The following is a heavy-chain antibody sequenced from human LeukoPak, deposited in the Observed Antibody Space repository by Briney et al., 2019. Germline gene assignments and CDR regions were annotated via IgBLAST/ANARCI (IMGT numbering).Heavy chain of an antibody. CDR2: MKQDGTEK. CDR3: ARSNGWLIDY. J-gene: IGHJ4*02. CDR1: GFTFSTFW. D-gene: IGHD6-19*01. Sequence: GGSLRLSCAASGFTFSTFWRNWVPQAPGKGLEWVANMKQDGTEKNYVDSVKGRFTTARDNAKNSLYLQMKSLRSEDTAVYYCARSNGWLIDYWGQGTLVAVSS. V-gene: IGHV3-7*01.